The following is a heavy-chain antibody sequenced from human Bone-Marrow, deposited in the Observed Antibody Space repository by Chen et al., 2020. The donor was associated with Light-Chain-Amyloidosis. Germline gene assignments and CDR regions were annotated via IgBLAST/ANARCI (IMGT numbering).Heavy chain of an antibody. J-gene: IGHJ4*02. CDR1: GFTVSDAF. D-gene: IGHD3-9*01. CDR3: ASDFRFENNVDH. CDR2: IYKDGRT. V-gene: IGHV3-53*02. Sequence: GQLVGTGGGLIQPGEALRLSSAGPGFTVSDAFMNWVRQAPGKGLEWVSIIYKDGRTFYADSVKGRFTISRDTSKNTLYLHMNNLRAEDTAVYYCASDFRFENNVDHWGQGTLVTVSS.